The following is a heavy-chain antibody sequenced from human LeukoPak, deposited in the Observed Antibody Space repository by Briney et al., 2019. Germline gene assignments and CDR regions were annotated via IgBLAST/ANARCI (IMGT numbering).Heavy chain of an antibody. CDR3: ARGRSSGWHYFDY. J-gene: IGHJ4*02. V-gene: IGHV4-34*01. D-gene: IGHD6-19*01. Sequence: GSLRLSCAASEFTFSSYSTNWVREAPGKGLEWIGEINHSGSTNYNPSLKSRVTISVDTSKNQFSLKLSSVTAADTAVYYCARGRSSGWHYFDYWGQGTLVTVSS. CDR2: INHSGST. CDR1: EFTFSSYS.